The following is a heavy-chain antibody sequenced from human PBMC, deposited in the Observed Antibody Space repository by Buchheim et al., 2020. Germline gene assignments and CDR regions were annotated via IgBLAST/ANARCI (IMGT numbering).Heavy chain of an antibody. D-gene: IGHD3-22*01. CDR1: GFTFSSYA. V-gene: IGHV3-23*01. CDR3: AKGLLEGYYDSSGYLYYYYYGMDV. J-gene: IGHJ6*02. Sequence: EVQLLESGGGLVQPGGSLRLSCAASGFTFSSYAMSWVRQAPGKGLEWVSAISGSGGSTYYADSVKGRFTLSRDNSKNTLYLQMNSLRAEDTAVYYCAKGLLEGYYDSSGYLYYYYYGMDVWGQGTT. CDR2: ISGSGGST.